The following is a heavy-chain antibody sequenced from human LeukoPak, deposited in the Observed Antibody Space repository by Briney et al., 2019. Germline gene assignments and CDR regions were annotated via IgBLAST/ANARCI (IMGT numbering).Heavy chain of an antibody. D-gene: IGHD3-9*01. V-gene: IGHV4-34*01. CDR1: GGSFSGSF. Sequence: SETLSLTCAVYGGSFSGSFWSWIRQPPGKRLEWIGDVSHTGSTNYNASLKSRVTISVDTSKNQFSLRLSSVTAADTAIYYCAGGGDVLTGYNWFDPWGQGTLVTVSS. J-gene: IGHJ5*02. CDR2: VSHTGST. CDR3: AGGGDVLTGYNWFDP.